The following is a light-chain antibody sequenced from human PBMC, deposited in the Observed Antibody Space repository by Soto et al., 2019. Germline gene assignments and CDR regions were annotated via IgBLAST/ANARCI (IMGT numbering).Light chain of an antibody. V-gene: IGKV3-20*01. CDR1: QTISRNY. Sequence: EIVLTQSPGTLSLSPGERATLSCGASQTISRNYLAWYQQRPGQAPRLLIYGASSRATGIPDRFSGSGSGTDFTLTISRLEPEDFAVYYCLQYANSPLTFGGGTEVEIK. CDR2: GAS. CDR3: LQYANSPLT. J-gene: IGKJ4*01.